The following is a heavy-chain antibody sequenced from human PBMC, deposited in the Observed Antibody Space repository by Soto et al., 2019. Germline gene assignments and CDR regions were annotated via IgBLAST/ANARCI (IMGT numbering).Heavy chain of an antibody. J-gene: IGHJ5*01. CDR1: GFTFSNYA. D-gene: IGHD5-12*01. CDR3: AKWMATILGWIDS. Sequence: EVQLLESGGGLVQPGGSLRLSCAASGFTFSNYAMTWVRQSPGKGLEWVSIITSSGSSTHFADSVKGRFTISRDNSKNTLYLQMNTLRAEDTAVYYCAKWMATILGWIDSWGQGTQVTVSS. V-gene: IGHV3-23*01. CDR2: ITSSGSST.